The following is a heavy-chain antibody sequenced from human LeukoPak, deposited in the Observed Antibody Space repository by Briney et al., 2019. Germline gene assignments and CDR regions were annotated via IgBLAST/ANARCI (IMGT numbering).Heavy chain of an antibody. J-gene: IGHJ4*02. CDR3: ARGSRELYYFDY. CDR2: IYYSGST. V-gene: IGHV4-59*01. Sequence: SETLSLTCTVSGGSISGYYWSWIRQPPGKGLEWIGYIYYSGSTKYNPSLKSRVTISVDASKTQFSLKLNSVTAADTAVYYCARGSRELYYFDYWGQGTLVTVSS. D-gene: IGHD1-7*01. CDR1: GGSISGYY.